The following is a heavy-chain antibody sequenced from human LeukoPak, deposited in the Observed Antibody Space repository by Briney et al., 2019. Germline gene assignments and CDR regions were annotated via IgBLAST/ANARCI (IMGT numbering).Heavy chain of an antibody. CDR1: GFIFSTYS. D-gene: IGHD6-13*01. J-gene: IGHJ4*02. Sequence: PGGSLRLSCAASGFIFSTYSTNWVRQAPGKGLEWVSHISSSSSSIYYADSVKGRFTISRDNAKNSLYLQMNSLRDEDTAVYYCARSGYGSSWYFFDYWGQGTLVTVSS. CDR2: ISSSSSSI. CDR3: ARSGYGSSWYFFDY. V-gene: IGHV3-48*02.